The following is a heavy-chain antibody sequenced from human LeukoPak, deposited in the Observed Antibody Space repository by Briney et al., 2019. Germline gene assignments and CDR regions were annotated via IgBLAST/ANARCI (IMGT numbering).Heavy chain of an antibody. V-gene: IGHV3-66*01. CDR1: GFMVGHKY. J-gene: IGHJ4*02. CDR3: ARGQTDLLRNYFDX. CDR2: IYAGGNT. Sequence: GGFLRLSCAASGFMVGHKYMSWVRQAPGKGLEWLSIIYAGGNTYSADSVKGRFTISRDNSRNTVYLQMNNLRDDDTAVYYCARGQTDLLRNYFDXXXXGTPVTVSS.